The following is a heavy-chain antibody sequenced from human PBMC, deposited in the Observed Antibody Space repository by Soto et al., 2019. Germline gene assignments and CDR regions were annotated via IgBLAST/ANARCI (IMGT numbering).Heavy chain of an antibody. V-gene: IGHV3-48*01. J-gene: IGHJ5*02. CDR3: ARHPERIAQIGWFDP. CDR2: ISSSSSTI. CDR1: GFTFSSYS. D-gene: IGHD6-13*01. Sequence: PGGSLRLSCAASGFTFSSYSMNWVRQAPGEGLEWVSYISSSSSTIYYADSVKGRFTISRDNAKNSLYLQMNSLRAEDTAVYYCARHPERIAQIGWFDPWGQGTLVTVSS.